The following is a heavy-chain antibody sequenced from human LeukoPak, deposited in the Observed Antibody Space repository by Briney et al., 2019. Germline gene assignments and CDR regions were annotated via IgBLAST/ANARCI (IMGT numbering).Heavy chain of an antibody. CDR2: ISSSSSYI. Sequence: PGGSLRLSCAASGFTFSSYSMNWVRQAPGKGLEWVSSISSSSSYIYYADSVKGRFAISRDNAKNSLYLQMNSLRAEDTAVYYCARKVEAYYYYYYGMDVWGQGTTVTVSS. CDR1: GFTFSSYS. J-gene: IGHJ6*02. CDR3: ARKVEAYYYYYYGMDV. V-gene: IGHV3-21*01. D-gene: IGHD1-26*01.